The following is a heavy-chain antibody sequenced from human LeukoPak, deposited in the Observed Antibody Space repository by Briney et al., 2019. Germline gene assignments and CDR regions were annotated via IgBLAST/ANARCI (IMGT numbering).Heavy chain of an antibody. D-gene: IGHD2-2*01. Sequence: QPGGSLRLSCAASGFTFSSYWMSWVRQAPGKGLEWVANIKQDASEKYYLDSVKARFTISRANAKNSLYLQMNSLRAEDTAVYYCVVPAAIQRDWGQGTMVTVSS. CDR3: VVPAAIQRD. J-gene: IGHJ3*01. CDR1: GFTFSSYW. CDR2: IKQDASEK. V-gene: IGHV3-7*01.